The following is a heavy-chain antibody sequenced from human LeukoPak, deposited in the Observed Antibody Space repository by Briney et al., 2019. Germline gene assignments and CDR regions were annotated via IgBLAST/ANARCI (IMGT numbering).Heavy chain of an antibody. V-gene: IGHV4-34*01. J-gene: IGHJ5*02. CDR2: INHSGAT. D-gene: IGHD3-22*01. Sequence: PSETLSLTCAVYGGSFSGYYWSWIRQPPGKGLEWIGEINHSGATNYNPSLKSRVTISVDTSKNQFSLRLSSVTAADTAVYYCARHQYDSSGYYWVWFDPWGQGTLVTVSS. CDR1: GGSFSGYY. CDR3: ARHQYDSSGYYWVWFDP.